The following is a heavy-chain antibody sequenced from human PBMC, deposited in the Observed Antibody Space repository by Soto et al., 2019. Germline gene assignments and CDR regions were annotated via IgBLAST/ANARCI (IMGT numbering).Heavy chain of an antibody. Sequence: ASAKVTCKTSGYNFHNDGVSCWRQPPGQGLEWMGRISAYDYNTKYGQNFEGKVTMSADTSTSTAYMYLSSLRSDDSAIYYCARLPGEFRIVLDNWGQGTQVTVSS. CDR3: ARLPGEFRIVLDN. CDR1: GYNFHNDG. CDR2: ISAYDYNT. D-gene: IGHD3-16*01. J-gene: IGHJ4*02. V-gene: IGHV1-18*01.